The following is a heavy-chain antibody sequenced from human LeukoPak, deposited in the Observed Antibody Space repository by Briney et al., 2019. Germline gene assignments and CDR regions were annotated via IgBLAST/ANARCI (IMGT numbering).Heavy chain of an antibody. V-gene: IGHV3-9*01. J-gene: IGHJ3*02. D-gene: IGHD2-15*01. Sequence: GGSLRLSCAASGFTFDDYAMHWVRQAPGKGLEWVSGISWNSGSIGYADSVKGRFTISRDNAKNSQYLQMNSLRAEDTALYYCAKDMVSILSGFDIWGQGTMVTVSS. CDR2: ISWNSGSI. CDR3: AKDMVSILSGFDI. CDR1: GFTFDDYA.